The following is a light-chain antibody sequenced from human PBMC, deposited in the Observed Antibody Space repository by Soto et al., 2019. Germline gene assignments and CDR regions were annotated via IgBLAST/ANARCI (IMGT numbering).Light chain of an antibody. CDR1: RGLSSYV. CDR2: LNSDGSH. Sequence: QPVLTQSPSASASLGASVKLTCTLSRGLSSYVIAWHQQRPEKGPRWLMKLNSDGSHTRGAGIPDRFSGSSSGAERHLIISSLQSEDEGDYYWQTWGTGISVVFGGGTKLTVL. J-gene: IGLJ2*01. CDR3: QTWGTGISVV. V-gene: IGLV4-69*01.